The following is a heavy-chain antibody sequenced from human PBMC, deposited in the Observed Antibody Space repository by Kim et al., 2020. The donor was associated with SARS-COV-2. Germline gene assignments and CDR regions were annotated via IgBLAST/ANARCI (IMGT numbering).Heavy chain of an antibody. CDR3: AKDIGSPGHYYYGMDV. CDR1: GFTFDDYA. V-gene: IGHV3-9*01. J-gene: IGHJ6*02. CDR2: ISWNSGSI. Sequence: GGSLRLSCAASGFTFDDYAMHWVRQAPGKGLEWVSGISWNSGSIGYADSVKGRFTISRDNAKNSLYLQMNSLRAEDTALYYCAKDIGSPGHYYYGMDVWGQGTTVTVSS. D-gene: IGHD6-25*01.